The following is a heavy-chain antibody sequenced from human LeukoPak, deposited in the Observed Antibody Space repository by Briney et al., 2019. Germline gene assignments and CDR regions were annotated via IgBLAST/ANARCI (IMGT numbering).Heavy chain of an antibody. CDR1: GFTFSSYA. D-gene: IGHD5-24*01. CDR2: ISGSGGST. Sequence: GGSLRLSCEASGFTFSSYAMSWVRQAPGKGLEWVSAISGSGGSTYYADSVKGRFTISRDNSMNTLYLQMNSLRAEDTAVYYCAKGPASDGFDYWGQGTLVTVSS. CDR3: AKGPASDGFDY. J-gene: IGHJ4*02. V-gene: IGHV3-23*01.